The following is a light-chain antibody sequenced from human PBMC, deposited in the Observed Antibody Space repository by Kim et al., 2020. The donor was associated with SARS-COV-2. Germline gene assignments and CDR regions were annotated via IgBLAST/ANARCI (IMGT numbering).Light chain of an antibody. Sequence: LSTGERATLSGRASQSIGKSLSWYQQKPGQAPSLLICETSTRATGIPARFSGSWSGTGFTLTISSLEPEDFSVYYCQQRYNWPLTFGGGTKVDIK. CDR2: ETS. CDR3: QQRYNWPLT. J-gene: IGKJ4*01. V-gene: IGKV3-11*01. CDR1: QSIGKS.